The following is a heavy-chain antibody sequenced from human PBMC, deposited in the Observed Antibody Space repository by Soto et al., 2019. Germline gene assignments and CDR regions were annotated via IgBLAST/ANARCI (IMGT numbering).Heavy chain of an antibody. J-gene: IGHJ5*02. CDR3: ARSIAVAGRNWFDP. CDR1: GYTFTGYY. D-gene: IGHD6-19*01. Sequence: ASVKVSCKASGYTFTGYYMRWVRQAPGQGLEWMGWINPNSGGTNYAQKFQGWVTMTRDTSISTAYMELSRLRSDDTAVYYCARSIAVAGRNWFDPWGQGTLVTVSS. CDR2: INPNSGGT. V-gene: IGHV1-2*04.